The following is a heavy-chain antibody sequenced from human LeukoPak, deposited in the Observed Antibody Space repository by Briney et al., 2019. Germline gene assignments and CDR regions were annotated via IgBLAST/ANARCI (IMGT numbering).Heavy chain of an antibody. Sequence: KTSETLSLTCAVYGGSFSGYYWSWIRQPPGKGLEWIGEINHSGSTNYNPSVKSRVTISVDTSKNQFSLKLISVTAADAAVYYCASTIGWYPNLFDPWGQGTLVTVSS. CDR3: ASTIGWYPNLFDP. J-gene: IGHJ5*02. CDR1: GGSFSGYY. V-gene: IGHV4-34*01. CDR2: INHSGST. D-gene: IGHD6-19*01.